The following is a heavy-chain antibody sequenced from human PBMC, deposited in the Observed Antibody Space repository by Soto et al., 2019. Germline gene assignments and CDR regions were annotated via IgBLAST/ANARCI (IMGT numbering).Heavy chain of an antibody. J-gene: IGHJ6*02. Sequence: SETLSLTCTVSGGSISSGGYYWSWIRQPPGKGLEWIGYIYYSGSTNYNPSLKSRVTISVDTSKNQFSLKLSSVTAADTAVYYCARHGLRVATIEPYDYYYYGMDVWGQGTTVTVSS. V-gene: IGHV4-61*08. CDR3: ARHGLRVATIEPYDYYYYGMDV. CDR1: GGSISSGGYY. D-gene: IGHD5-12*01. CDR2: IYYSGST.